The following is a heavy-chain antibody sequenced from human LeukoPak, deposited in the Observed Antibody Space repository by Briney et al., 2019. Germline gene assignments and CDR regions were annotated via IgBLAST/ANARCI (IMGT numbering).Heavy chain of an antibody. Sequence: GGSLRLSCAASGFACSSYAMTWVRQAPGKRLEWVSAISNTGGSTYYAGSVKGRFTISRDNSKNTLYLQMNSLRPEDTAVYYCAKRGGGNLYYYYYMDGWGKGTTVTVSS. V-gene: IGHV3-23*01. CDR3: AKRGGGNLYYYYYMDG. CDR1: GFACSSYA. D-gene: IGHD4-23*01. CDR2: ISNTGGST. J-gene: IGHJ6*03.